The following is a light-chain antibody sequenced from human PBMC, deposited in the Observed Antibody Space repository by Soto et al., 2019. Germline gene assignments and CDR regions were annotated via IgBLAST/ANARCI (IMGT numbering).Light chain of an antibody. CDR3: QQVDSYPRT. Sequence: DLQLTQSPSFLSASVGDRVTITCRASQGINSYLAWYQQKPRTAPELLIYEASTLQSGVPSRFSGSGSGTEFTLTISSLQPEDFATDYCQQVDSYPRTFGQGTKVEIQ. J-gene: IGKJ1*01. V-gene: IGKV1-9*01. CDR1: QGINSY. CDR2: EAS.